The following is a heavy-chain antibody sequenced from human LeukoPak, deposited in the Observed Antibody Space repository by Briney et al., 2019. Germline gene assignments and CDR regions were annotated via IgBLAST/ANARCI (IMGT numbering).Heavy chain of an antibody. Sequence: PGRSLRLSCAASGFTFDDYAMHWVRQAPGKGLEWVSGISWNSGSIGYADSVRGRFTISRDNAKNLVYLQMNSLRAEDTAVYYCARAIGKSEGYWGQGTLVTVSS. D-gene: IGHD4-23*01. CDR3: ARAIGKSEGY. J-gene: IGHJ4*02. V-gene: IGHV3-9*01. CDR2: ISWNSGSI. CDR1: GFTFDDYA.